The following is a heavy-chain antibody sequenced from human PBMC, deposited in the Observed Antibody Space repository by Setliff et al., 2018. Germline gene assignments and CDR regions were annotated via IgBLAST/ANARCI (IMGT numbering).Heavy chain of an antibody. CDR2: IKRKTDGLAT. CDR1: GFTSSMYG. J-gene: IGHJ3*02. V-gene: IGHV3-15*01. CDR3: TTDPSATFGGVIGAAFDM. D-gene: IGHD3-16*01. Sequence: GESLKISCAASGFTSSMYGVHWVRQAPGKGLEWVGQIKRKTDGLATDYAAPVKGRFTISRDDSTNKLYLQMNSLKTEDTAVYYCTTDPSATFGGVIGAAFDMWGQGTMVTVSS.